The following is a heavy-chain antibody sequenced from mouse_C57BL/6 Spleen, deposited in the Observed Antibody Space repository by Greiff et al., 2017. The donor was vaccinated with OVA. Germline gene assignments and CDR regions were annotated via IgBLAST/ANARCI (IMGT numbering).Heavy chain of an antibody. CDR3: ARGGYYSNYGAMDY. D-gene: IGHD2-5*01. V-gene: IGHV1-50*01. J-gene: IGHJ4*01. Sequence: QVQLKQPGAELVKPGASVKLSCKASGYTFTSYWMQWVKQRPGQGLEWIGEIDPSDSYTNYNQKFKGQATLTVDTSSSTAYMQLSSLTSEDSAVYYCARGGYYSNYGAMDYWGQGTSVTVSS. CDR2: IDPSDSYT. CDR1: GYTFTSYW.